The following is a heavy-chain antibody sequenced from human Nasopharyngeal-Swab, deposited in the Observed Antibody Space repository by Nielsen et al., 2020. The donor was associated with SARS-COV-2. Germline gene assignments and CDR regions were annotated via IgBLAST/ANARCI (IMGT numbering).Heavy chain of an antibody. V-gene: IGHV1-69*01. CDR3: ARRPYSSSSGDYYYGMDV. J-gene: IGHJ6*02. CDR1: GGTFSSYA. D-gene: IGHD6-6*01. Sequence: SVKVSCRASGGTFSSYAIGWVRQAPGQGLEGMGGIIPIFGTANYAQRFQGRVTITADESTSTAYMELSSLRSEDTAVYYCARRPYSSSSGDYYYGMDVWGQGTTVTVSS. CDR2: IIPIFGTA.